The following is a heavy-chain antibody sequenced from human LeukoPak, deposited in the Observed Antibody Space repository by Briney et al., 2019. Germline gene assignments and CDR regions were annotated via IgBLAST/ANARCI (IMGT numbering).Heavy chain of an antibody. CDR3: ANIGDGFDY. J-gene: IGHJ4*02. CDR1: GFTFSSYG. Sequence: GGSLRLSCAASGFTFSSYGMHWVRQAPGKGLEWVAVISYDGSNKYYADSVKGRFTISRDNSKNTLYLQMNSLRAEHTAVYYCANIGDGFDYWGQGTLVTVSS. CDR2: ISYDGSNK. V-gene: IGHV3-30*18. D-gene: IGHD2-21*02.